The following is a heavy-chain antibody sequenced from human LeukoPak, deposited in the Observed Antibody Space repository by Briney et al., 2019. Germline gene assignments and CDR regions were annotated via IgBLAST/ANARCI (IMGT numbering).Heavy chain of an antibody. Sequence: PGGSLRLSCAASGFTFSNYWMTWVRQAPGKGLEWVANIKEDGSEKYYVDSVKGRFTISRDNAENSLYLQMDSLRAEDTAVYYCARDLSYSRSSGGSFDYWGQGTLVTVSS. V-gene: IGHV3-7*05. J-gene: IGHJ4*02. CDR3: ARDLSYSRSSGGSFDY. CDR1: GFTFSNYW. D-gene: IGHD6-6*01. CDR2: IKEDGSEK.